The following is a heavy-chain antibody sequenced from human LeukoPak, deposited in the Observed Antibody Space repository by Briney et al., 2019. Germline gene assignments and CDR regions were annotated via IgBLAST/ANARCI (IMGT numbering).Heavy chain of an antibody. J-gene: IGHJ4*02. Sequence: ASVKVSCKASGYTFTGYYMHWVRQSSGQGLEWMGWINPNSGGTNYAQKFQGRVTMTRDTSISTAYMELSRLRSDDTAVYYYARAPQYSSGWYFDYSGQGTLVTVSS. CDR3: ARAPQYSSGWYFDY. CDR1: GYTFTGYY. CDR2: INPNSGGT. D-gene: IGHD6-19*01. V-gene: IGHV1-2*02.